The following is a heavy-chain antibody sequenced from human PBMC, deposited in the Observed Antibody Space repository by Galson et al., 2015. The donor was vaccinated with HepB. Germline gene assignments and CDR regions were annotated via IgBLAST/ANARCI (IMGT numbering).Heavy chain of an antibody. V-gene: IGHV3-30*04. CDR1: GFTFSSYA. J-gene: IGHJ6*02. CDR2: ISYDGSNK. CDR3: ARGPGVVVAATAYYYYGMDV. D-gene: IGHD2-15*01. Sequence: SLRLSCAASGFTFSSYAMHWVRQAPGKGLEWVAVISYDGSNKYYADSVKGRFTISRDNSKNTLYLQMNSLRAEDTAVYYCARGPGVVVAATAYYYYGMDVWGQGTTVTVTS.